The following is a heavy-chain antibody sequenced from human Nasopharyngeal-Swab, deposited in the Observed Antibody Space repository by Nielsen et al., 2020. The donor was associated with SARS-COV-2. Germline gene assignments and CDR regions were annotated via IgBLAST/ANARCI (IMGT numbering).Heavy chain of an antibody. V-gene: IGHV3-21*04. Sequence: GESLKISCVASGYSFRTYGMNWVRQAPGKGLELVSSISTSSSYIYYADSVKGRFTISRDNAKSSLHLQMNSLRVEDTARYYCVRGHCTGGSCPLDHWGQGTLVTVSS. D-gene: IGHD2-15*01. CDR2: ISTSSSYI. J-gene: IGHJ4*02. CDR1: GYSFRTYG. CDR3: VRGHCTGGSCPLDH.